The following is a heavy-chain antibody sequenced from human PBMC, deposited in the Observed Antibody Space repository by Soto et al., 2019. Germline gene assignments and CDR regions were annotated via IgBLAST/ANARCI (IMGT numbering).Heavy chain of an antibody. Sequence: SSVKVCCKASGGTFSSYAISWVRQAPGQGLEWMGGIIPIFGTANYAQKFQGRVTMTTDESTGTAYMELSSLRSEDTAIYYCARMASFGSLNCFDPWCQGLLVTLSS. V-gene: IGHV1-69*05. CDR2: IIPIFGTA. J-gene: IGHJ5*02. CDR3: ARMASFGSLNCFDP. CDR1: GGTFSSYA. D-gene: IGHD5-18*01.